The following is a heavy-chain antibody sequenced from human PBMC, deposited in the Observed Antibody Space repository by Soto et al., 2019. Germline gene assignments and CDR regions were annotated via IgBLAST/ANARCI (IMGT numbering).Heavy chain of an antibody. J-gene: IGHJ4*02. V-gene: IGHV4-34*01. CDR2: INHSGST. D-gene: IGHD6-19*01. Sequence: SETLSLTCAVYGGCFSGYYWNWIRQPPGKGLEWIGEINHSGSTNYNPSLKSRVTISVDTSKNQFSLKLSSVTAADTAVYYCARAFSSSGWNLDYYDYWGQGTLVTVSS. CDR3: ARAFSSSGWNLDYYDY. CDR1: GGCFSGYY.